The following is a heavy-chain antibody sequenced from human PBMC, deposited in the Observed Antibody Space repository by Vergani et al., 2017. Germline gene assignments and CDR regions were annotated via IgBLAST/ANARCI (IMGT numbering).Heavy chain of an antibody. CDR2: IIPIFGTA. V-gene: IGHV1-69*06. J-gene: IGHJ2*01. Sequence: QVQLVQSGAEVKKPGSSVKVSCKASGGTFSSYAISWVRQAPGQGLEWMGGIIPIFGTANYAQKFQGRVTITAAKSTSTAYMELSSLRSEDTAVYYCARVLGAAKSGNNGYFDLWGRGTLVTVSS. CDR3: ARVLGAAKSGNNGYFDL. CDR1: GGTFSSYA. D-gene: IGHD1/OR15-1a*01.